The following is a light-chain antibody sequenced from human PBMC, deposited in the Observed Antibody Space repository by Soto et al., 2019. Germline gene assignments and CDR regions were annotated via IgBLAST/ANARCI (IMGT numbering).Light chain of an antibody. CDR2: TAS. CDR3: QQLYTYTLT. Sequence: IQLTQSQSSLSASVCDRVTITCRASQGISSYLAWYQQKPGKAPKLLIYTASTLQSGVPSRFSGSGSGTEFTLTITSPKNEDFAAYYCQQLYTYTLTFGGGTKVDIK. V-gene: IGKV1-9*01. J-gene: IGKJ4*01. CDR1: QGISSY.